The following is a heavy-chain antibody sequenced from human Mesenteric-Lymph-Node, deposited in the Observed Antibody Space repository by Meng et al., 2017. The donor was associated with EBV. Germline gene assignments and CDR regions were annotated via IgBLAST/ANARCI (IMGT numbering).Heavy chain of an antibody. CDR1: WSSLGNRGTC. D-gene: IGHD3-16*01. CDR3: APSPLYQYDPRGFHP. CDR2: IYWDDDN. V-gene: IGHV2-5*08. J-gene: IGHJ5*02. Sequence: TLKVSLQQLLTPIQHPTLTITFSWSSLGNRGTCMSCIRQPPGKALEWLALIYWDDDNRYNSSQESRLTITQDTSKNQVVLTMTNIDPVDTATYYYAPSPLYQYDPRGFHPWGQGTLVTVSS.